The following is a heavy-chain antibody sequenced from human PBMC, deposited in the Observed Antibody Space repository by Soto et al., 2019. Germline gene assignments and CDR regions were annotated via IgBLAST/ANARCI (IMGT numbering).Heavy chain of an antibody. Sequence: QLQLQESGPGLVKPSETLSLTCTVSGGSISSSSYYWGWIRQPPGKGLEWIGSIYYSGSTYYNPSLKSRVTISVDTSKNQFSLKLSSVTAADTAVYYCARHELDGYNGIAYWGQGTLVTVSS. CDR2: IYYSGST. CDR1: GGSISSSSYY. J-gene: IGHJ4*02. D-gene: IGHD5-12*01. CDR3: ARHELDGYNGIAY. V-gene: IGHV4-39*01.